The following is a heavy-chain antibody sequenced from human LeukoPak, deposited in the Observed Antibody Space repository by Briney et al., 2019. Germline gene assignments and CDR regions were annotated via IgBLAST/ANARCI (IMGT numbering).Heavy chain of an antibody. J-gene: IGHJ6*02. CDR3: ARFGVDYDRDV. V-gene: IGHV4-59*11. Sequence: SETLSLTSTVSVGSPSVHYWRSIPPPPRKRLEWIGQIHYSGRPDYNPSLKSRVTISVDTSKNQLSLKVTSVTGADTAVYYCARFGVDYDRDVWGQGTTVTVSS. CDR2: IHYSGRP. CDR1: VGSPSVHY. D-gene: IGHD3-16*01.